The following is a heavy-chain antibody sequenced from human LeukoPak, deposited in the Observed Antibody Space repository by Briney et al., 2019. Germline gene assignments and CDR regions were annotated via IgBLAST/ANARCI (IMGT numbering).Heavy chain of an antibody. Sequence: SETLSLTCAVYGGSFSDYYWSWIRQPPGKGLEWIGEINHSGSTNYNPSLKSRVTMSVDTSKNQFSLKLSSVTAADTAVYYCARGGRSITMVRGVIITRWFDPWGQGTLVTVSS. D-gene: IGHD3-10*01. CDR3: ARGGRSITMVRGVIITRWFDP. V-gene: IGHV4-34*01. CDR1: GGSFSDYY. CDR2: INHSGST. J-gene: IGHJ5*02.